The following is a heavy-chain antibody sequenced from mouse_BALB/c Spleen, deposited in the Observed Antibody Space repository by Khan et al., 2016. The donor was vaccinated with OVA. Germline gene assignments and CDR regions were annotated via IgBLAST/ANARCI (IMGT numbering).Heavy chain of an antibody. D-gene: IGHD4-1*01. CDR3: ARANWAWFAY. CDR2: ISSDSFTL. Sequence: EVKLEESGGGLVQPGGSRKLSCTASGFTFGSFGMHWVRQAPEKGLEWVAYISSDSFTLNYADTVKGRFTISRDNPRNTLFLQMTSVRSEDTAMYYCARANWAWFAYWGQGTLVTVSA. V-gene: IGHV5-17*02. J-gene: IGHJ3*01. CDR1: GFTFGSFG.